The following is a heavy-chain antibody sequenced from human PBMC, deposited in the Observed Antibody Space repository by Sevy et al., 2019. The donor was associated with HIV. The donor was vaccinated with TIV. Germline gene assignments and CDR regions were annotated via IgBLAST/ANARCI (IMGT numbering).Heavy chain of an antibody. J-gene: IGHJ4*02. V-gene: IGHV3-21*01. CDR1: GFTCSLYT. D-gene: IGHD3-16*01. Sequence: GGSLRLSCAASGFTCSLYTMTWVRQAPGKGLEWVSSISTSSSYKYYADSIRGRFTILRDNAKNLYYLQMIRLRAEDTVVYYCARDGLGDVYKDYWVQGTLLTVSS. CDR3: ARDGLGDVYKDY. CDR2: ISTSSSYK.